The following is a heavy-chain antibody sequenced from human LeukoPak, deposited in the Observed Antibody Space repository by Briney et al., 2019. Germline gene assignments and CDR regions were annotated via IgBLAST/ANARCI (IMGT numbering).Heavy chain of an antibody. CDR2: TRNKANSYTT. V-gene: IGHV3-72*01. CDR3: AIYGMDV. J-gene: IGHJ6*02. CDR1: GFTFSDHY. Sequence: GGSLRLSCAASGFTFSDHYMDWVRQAPGKGLEWVGRTRNKANSYTTEYAASVKGRFTISRDDSKNSLYLQMNSLKTEDTAEYYCAIYGMDVWGQGTTVTVSS.